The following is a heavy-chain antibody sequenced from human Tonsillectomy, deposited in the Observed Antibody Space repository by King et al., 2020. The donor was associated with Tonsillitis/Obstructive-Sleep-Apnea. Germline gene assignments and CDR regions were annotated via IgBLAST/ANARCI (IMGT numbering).Heavy chain of an antibody. CDR3: SSNRAADFWSAYYFNY. CDR2: IKEDGSIK. J-gene: IGHJ4*02. CDR1: GFTFSSYW. V-gene: IGHV3-7*02. Sequence: VQLVESGGGLVQPGGSLRLSCTASGFTFSSYWMSWVRQAPGKGLEWVANIKEDGSIKPYVESVKGRFTISRDNAKNSLFLQMSSLRAEDTAVYFCSSNRAADFWSAYYFNYWGQGTLVTVSS. D-gene: IGHD3-3*01.